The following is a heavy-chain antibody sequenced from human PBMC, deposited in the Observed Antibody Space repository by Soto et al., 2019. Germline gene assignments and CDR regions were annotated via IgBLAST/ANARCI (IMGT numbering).Heavy chain of an antibody. D-gene: IGHD3-10*01. V-gene: IGHV4-31*03. CDR1: GGSISSGGYY. Sequence: SETLSLTCTVSGGSISSGGYYWSWIRQHPGKGLEWIGYIYYSGSTYYNPSLKSRVTISVDTSKNQFSLKLSSVTAADTAVYYCARGFQGRAFDIWGQGTMVTVSS. CDR2: IYYSGST. CDR3: ARGFQGRAFDI. J-gene: IGHJ3*02.